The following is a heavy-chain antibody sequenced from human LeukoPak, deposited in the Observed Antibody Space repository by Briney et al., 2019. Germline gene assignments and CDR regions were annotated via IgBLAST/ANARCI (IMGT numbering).Heavy chain of an antibody. CDR3: AGVIFSSGSYYFDS. CDR2: IVWEDSK. V-gene: IGHV2-70*11. D-gene: IGHD3-3*01. CDR1: GFSLTPSAMC. Sequence: SGPALVKPTQTLTLTCTFSGFSLTPSAMCVSWVRQPPGKALEWLARIVWEDSKYYSTSLKTKLTISKATSYNQGGLTITNREPVRTAPYYCAGVIFSSGSYYFDSWGPGKPVTVSS. J-gene: IGHJ4*02.